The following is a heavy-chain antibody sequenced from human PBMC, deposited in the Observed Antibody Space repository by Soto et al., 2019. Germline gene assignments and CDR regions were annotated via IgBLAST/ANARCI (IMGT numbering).Heavy chain of an antibody. CDR1: GGSFSGYY. Sequence: SETLSLTCAVYGGSFSGYYWSWIRQPPGKGLEWIGEINHSGSTNYNPSLKSRVTISVDTSKNQFSLKLSSVTAADTAVYYCARGRYSSSWHKTNWFDPWGQGTLVTISS. V-gene: IGHV4-34*01. J-gene: IGHJ5*02. CDR2: INHSGST. D-gene: IGHD6-13*01. CDR3: ARGRYSSSWHKTNWFDP.